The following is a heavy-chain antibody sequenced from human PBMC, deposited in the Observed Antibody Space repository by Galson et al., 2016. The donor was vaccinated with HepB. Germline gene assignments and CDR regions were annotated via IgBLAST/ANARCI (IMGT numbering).Heavy chain of an antibody. J-gene: IGHJ4*02. Sequence: SLRLSCAASGFTVSNNYMRWVRQAPGKGLEWVSLIYSGGSTYYADSVKGRFTISRDSSKNTLYLQMNGLRAEDTAVYYCAKAQGWLRLNFWYYFDYWGQGTLVTVSS. CDR1: GFTVSNNY. CDR3: AKAQGWLRLNFWYYFDY. CDR2: IYSGGST. V-gene: IGHV3-66*01. D-gene: IGHD5-12*01.